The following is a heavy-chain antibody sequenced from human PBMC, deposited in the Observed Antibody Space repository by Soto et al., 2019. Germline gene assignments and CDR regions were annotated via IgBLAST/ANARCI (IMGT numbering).Heavy chain of an antibody. V-gene: IGHV4-30-4*01. CDR1: GGSISSGDYF. CDR3: AREPYLPKARNDF. CDR2: IPHSRTP. Sequence: SSENLSLTCSVSGGSISSGDYFWTWISQFPGKGLAWRGDIPHSRTPYYNPSLNGRLLISIEKAKKQFSLRLTSVTGADSAVYFCAREPYLPKARNDFWGQGTPVTVSS. J-gene: IGHJ4*02.